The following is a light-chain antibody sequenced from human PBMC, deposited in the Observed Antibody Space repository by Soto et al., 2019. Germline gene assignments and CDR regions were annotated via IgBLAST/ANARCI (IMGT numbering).Light chain of an antibody. CDR1: QSISVW. J-gene: IGKJ1*01. V-gene: IGKV1-5*03. CDR2: KAS. CDR3: QQYNSYSPT. Sequence: DIQMTQSPSTLSASVGDRVTMTFRASQSISVWLAWYQQKAGKAPNLLIYKASRLESGVPSRFSGSGSETEFTLTISGLQPGDSATYYCQQYNSYSPTFGQGTKVDI.